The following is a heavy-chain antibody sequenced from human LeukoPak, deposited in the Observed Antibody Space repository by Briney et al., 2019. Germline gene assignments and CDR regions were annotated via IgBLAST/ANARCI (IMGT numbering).Heavy chain of an antibody. CDR3: AKGDSD. V-gene: IGHV3-30*18. D-gene: IGHD2-15*01. CDR2: ISYDGSNK. Sequence: GGSLRLSCAASGFTFSSYGMHWVRQAPGKGLEWVAVISYDGSNKYYADSVKGRFTISRDNSKNTLYLQMNSLRVEDTAVYYCAKGDSDWGQGTLVTVSS. CDR1: GFTFSSYG. J-gene: IGHJ4*02.